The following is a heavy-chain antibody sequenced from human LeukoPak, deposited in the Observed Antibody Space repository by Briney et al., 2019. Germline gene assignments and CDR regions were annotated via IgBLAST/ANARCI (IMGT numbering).Heavy chain of an antibody. J-gene: IGHJ4*02. Sequence: GGSLRLSCATSELTFSSNWMHWVRQAPGKGLVWVSRINSDGSSTIYADSVKGRFTISRDNAKNTLYLQMNSLRAEDTAVYYCSTQRGGSPGDYWGQGALVTVSS. D-gene: IGHD6-25*01. CDR2: INSDGSST. V-gene: IGHV3-74*01. CDR3: STQRGGSPGDY. CDR1: ELTFSSNW.